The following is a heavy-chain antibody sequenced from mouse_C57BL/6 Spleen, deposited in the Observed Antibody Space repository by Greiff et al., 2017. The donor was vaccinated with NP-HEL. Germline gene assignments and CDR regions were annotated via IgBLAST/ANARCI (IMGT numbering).Heavy chain of an antibody. V-gene: IGHV5-17*01. J-gene: IGHJ2*01. D-gene: IGHD2-4*01. Sequence: EVKVVESGGGLVKPGGSLKLSCAASGFTFSDYGMHWVRQAPEKGLEWVAYISSGSSTIYYADTVKGRFTISRDNAKNTLFLQMTSLRSEDTAMYYCARDLYYDYDPVLGYWGQGTTLTVSS. CDR3: ARDLYYDYDPVLGY. CDR1: GFTFSDYG. CDR2: ISSGSSTI.